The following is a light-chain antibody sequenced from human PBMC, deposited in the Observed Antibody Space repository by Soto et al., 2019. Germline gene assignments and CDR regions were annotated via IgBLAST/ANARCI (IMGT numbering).Light chain of an antibody. CDR3: QHYGTSTVT. J-gene: IGKJ4*01. CDR1: QSVSGTS. CDR2: GAS. V-gene: IGKV3-20*01. Sequence: DIVLTQSPDTLSLSPGERATLSCRASQSVSGTSLAWYQQKPGQSPSLLIHGASSRASDVPDRFSGSGSGTDFTLTISRLEPEDFAVYYCQHYGTSTVTFGGGTKVELK.